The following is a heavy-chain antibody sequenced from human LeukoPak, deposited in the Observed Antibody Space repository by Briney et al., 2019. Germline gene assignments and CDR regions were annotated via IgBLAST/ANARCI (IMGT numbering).Heavy chain of an antibody. J-gene: IGHJ4*02. CDR3: ARRTYYYGSGSFDY. V-gene: IGHV4-39*01. CDR2: IYYSGIT. CDR1: GGSISSSSYY. Sequence: SETLSLTCTVSGGSISSSSYYWGWIRQPPGKGLEWIGSIYYSGITYYNPSLKSRVTISVDTSKNQFSLKLSSVTAADTAVYYCARRTYYYGSGSFDYWGQGTLVTVSS. D-gene: IGHD3-10*01.